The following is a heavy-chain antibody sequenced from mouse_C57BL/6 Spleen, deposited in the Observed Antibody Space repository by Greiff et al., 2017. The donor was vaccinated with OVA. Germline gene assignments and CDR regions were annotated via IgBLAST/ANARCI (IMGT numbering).Heavy chain of an antibody. CDR2: ISSGSSTI. CDR3: ARDDYGPFDY. V-gene: IGHV5-17*01. Sequence: DVMLVESGGGLVKPGGSLKLSCAASGFTFSDYGMHWVRQAPEKGLEWVAYISSGSSTIYYADTVKGRFTISRDNAKNTLFLQMTSLRSEDTAMYYCARDDYGPFDYWGQGTTLTVSS. D-gene: IGHD1-1*02. CDR1: GFTFSDYG. J-gene: IGHJ2*01.